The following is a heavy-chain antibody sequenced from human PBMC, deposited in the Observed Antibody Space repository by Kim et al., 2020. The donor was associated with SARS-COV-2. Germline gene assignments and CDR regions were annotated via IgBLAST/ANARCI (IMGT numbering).Heavy chain of an antibody. CDR1: GFTFSSYA. V-gene: IGHV3-30*04. D-gene: IGHD5-18*01. Sequence: GGSLRLSCAASGFTFSSYAMHWVRQAPGKGLEWVAVISYDGSNKYYADSVKGRFTISRDNSKNTLYLQMNSLRAEDTAVYYCARDLGQLWLLYWFDPWGQGTLVTVSS. CDR3: ARDLGQLWLLYWFDP. J-gene: IGHJ5*02. CDR2: ISYDGSNK.